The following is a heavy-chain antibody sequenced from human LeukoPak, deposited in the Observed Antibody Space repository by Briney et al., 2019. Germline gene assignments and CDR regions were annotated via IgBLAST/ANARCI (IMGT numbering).Heavy chain of an antibody. Sequence: SETLSLTCTVSGGSISSYYWSWIRQPAGKGLEWIGRIYTSGSTNYNPSLKSRVTMSVDTSKNQFSLKLGSVTAADTAVYYCARDHFWSGYLYGMDVWGQGTTVTVSS. D-gene: IGHD3-3*02. J-gene: IGHJ6*02. V-gene: IGHV4-4*07. CDR3: ARDHFWSGYLYGMDV. CDR1: GGSISSYY. CDR2: IYTSGST.